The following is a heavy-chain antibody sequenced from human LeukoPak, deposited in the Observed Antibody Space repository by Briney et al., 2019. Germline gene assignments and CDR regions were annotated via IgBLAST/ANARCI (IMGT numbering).Heavy chain of an antibody. V-gene: IGHV3-30*02. CDR2: IRYDGSNK. CDR1: GFTFSSYG. J-gene: IGHJ4*02. Sequence: TGGSLRLSCAASGFTFSSYGMHWVRQAPGKGLEWVAFIRYDGSNKYYADSVKGRFTISRDNSKNTLYLQMNSLRAEDTAVYYCAKFWAAGRYSSSWFDYWGQGTLVTVSS. CDR3: AKFWAAGRYSSSWFDY. D-gene: IGHD6-13*01.